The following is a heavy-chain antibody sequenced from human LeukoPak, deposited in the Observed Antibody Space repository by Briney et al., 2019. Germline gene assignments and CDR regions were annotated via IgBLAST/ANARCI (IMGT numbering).Heavy chain of an antibody. Sequence: GGSLRLSCAASGFTFDDYGMSWVRQAPGKGLEWVSGINWNGGSTGYADSAKGRFTISRDNAKNSLYLQMNSLRAEDTALYHCARALYYDFWSGSPDDAFDIWGQGTMVTVSS. CDR1: GFTFDDYG. V-gene: IGHV3-20*01. CDR3: ARALYYDFWSGSPDDAFDI. D-gene: IGHD3-3*01. J-gene: IGHJ3*02. CDR2: INWNGGST.